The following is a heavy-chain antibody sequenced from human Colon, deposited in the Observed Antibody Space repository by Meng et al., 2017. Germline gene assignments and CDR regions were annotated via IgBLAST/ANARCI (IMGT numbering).Heavy chain of an antibody. Sequence: GGSLRLSCAASGFTFGAYSMYWVRQPPGKGLEWVSRITPNSDTIVYADSVKGRFTVSRDNAKNSLSLHMNSLRPEDMALYYCTRGTWGNPFDIWGPGTMVIVSS. CDR3: TRGTWGNPFDI. J-gene: IGHJ3*02. CDR2: ITPNSDTI. V-gene: IGHV3-9*03. CDR1: GFTFGAYS. D-gene: IGHD7-27*01.